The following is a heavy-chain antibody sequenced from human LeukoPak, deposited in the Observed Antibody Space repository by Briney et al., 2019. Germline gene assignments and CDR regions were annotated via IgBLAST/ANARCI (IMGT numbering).Heavy chain of an antibody. CDR2: IYYSGST. CDR3: ARAKLRFRAALTHITMVRGAPRAFDI. V-gene: IGHV4-39*07. D-gene: IGHD3-10*01. J-gene: IGHJ3*02. CDR1: GGSISSSSYY. Sequence: SETLSLTCTVSGGSISSSSYYWGWIRQPPGKGLEWIGSIYYSGSTYYNPSLKSRVTISVDTSKNQFSLKLSSVTAADTAVYYCARAKLRFRAALTHITMVRGAPRAFDIWGQGTMVTVSS.